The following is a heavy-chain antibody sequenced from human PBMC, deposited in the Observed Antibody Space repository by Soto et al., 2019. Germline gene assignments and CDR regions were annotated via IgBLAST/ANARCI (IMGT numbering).Heavy chain of an antibody. CDR1: GFTFRTYW. CDR3: ARDVSTSWYSCDYPGVDV. Sequence: EVQLVESGGGLVQPGGSLRLSCAASGFTFRTYWLSWVRQVPGKGLEWVANINLDGSEKNYVDSVKGRVTISRDHTRNSLYLQMSRLRDEATALYYCARDVSTSWYSCDYPGVDVWGQGTTVTVSS. CDR2: INLDGSEK. V-gene: IGHV3-7*04. D-gene: IGHD6-13*01. J-gene: IGHJ6*02.